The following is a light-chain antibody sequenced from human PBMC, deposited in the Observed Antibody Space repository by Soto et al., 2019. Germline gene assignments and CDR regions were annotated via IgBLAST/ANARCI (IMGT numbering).Light chain of an antibody. V-gene: IGKV1-12*01. Sequence: SVSHPVEDRATPTCGASQGISSWLAWYQKKQGKAHKXLIYAASSLQSGVPSRFSGSGSGTDVTITISSLQPEDVETYDGQQSYSTPRTFGQGTKGDI. J-gene: IGKJ1*01. CDR3: QQSYSTPRT. CDR1: QGISSW. CDR2: AAS.